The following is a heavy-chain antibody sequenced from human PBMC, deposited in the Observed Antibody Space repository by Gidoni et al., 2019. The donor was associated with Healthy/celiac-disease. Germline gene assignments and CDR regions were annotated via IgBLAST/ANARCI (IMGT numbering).Heavy chain of an antibody. J-gene: IGHJ3*02. CDR2: IFSNDEK. CDR3: ARYCSGGSCRGDAFDI. V-gene: IGHV2-26*01. D-gene: IGHD2-15*01. CDR1: GFSLSNARMG. Sequence: QVTSKESGPVLVKPTEPLTLTCTVSGFSLSNARMGVSWIRQPPGKALEWLAHIFSNDEKSYSTSLKSRLTISKDTSKSQVVLTMTNMDPVDTATYYCARYCSGGSCRGDAFDIWGQGTMVTVSS.